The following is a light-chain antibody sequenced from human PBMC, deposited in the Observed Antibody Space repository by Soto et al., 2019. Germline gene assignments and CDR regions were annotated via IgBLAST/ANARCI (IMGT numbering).Light chain of an antibody. Sequence: EIVMTQSPANLSVSPGERATLSCRASQSVSSNLAWYQQKPGQGPRLLIYGASTRATSIPARFSGSGSGTEFTLTINSLKSEDFAVYYCQQYNKWPPYTFGQETKLEIK. CDR1: QSVSSN. CDR2: GAS. J-gene: IGKJ2*01. V-gene: IGKV3-15*01. CDR3: QQYNKWPPYT.